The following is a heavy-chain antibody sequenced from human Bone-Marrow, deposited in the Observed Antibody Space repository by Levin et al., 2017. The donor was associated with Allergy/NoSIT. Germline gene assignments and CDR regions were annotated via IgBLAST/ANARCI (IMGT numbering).Heavy chain of an antibody. V-gene: IGHV4-30-4*01. CDR3: ARFESSGYSSAFDI. CDR1: GGSIRSADYY. CDR2: IYYSGST. D-gene: IGHD3-22*01. Sequence: SETLSLTCTVSGGSIRSADYYWSWIRQPPGKGLEFIGYIYYSGSTYYNPSLKGRVTISVDTSKNQFSLQLGSVTAADTGVYYCARFESSGYSSAFDIWGQGTMVTVSS. J-gene: IGHJ3*02.